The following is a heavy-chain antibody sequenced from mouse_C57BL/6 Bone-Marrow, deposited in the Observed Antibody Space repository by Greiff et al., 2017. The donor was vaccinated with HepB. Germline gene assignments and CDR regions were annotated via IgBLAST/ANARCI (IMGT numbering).Heavy chain of an antibody. V-gene: IGHV1-64*01. Sequence: VQLQQPGAELVKPGASVKLSCKASGYTFTSYWMHWVKQRPGQGLEWIGMIHPNSGSTNYNEKFKSKATLTVDKSSSTAYMQLSSLTSEDSAVYYGARLGITTVVALRYFDVWGTGTTVTVSS. J-gene: IGHJ1*03. CDR1: GYTFTSYW. D-gene: IGHD1-1*01. CDR2: IHPNSGST. CDR3: ARLGITTVVALRYFDV.